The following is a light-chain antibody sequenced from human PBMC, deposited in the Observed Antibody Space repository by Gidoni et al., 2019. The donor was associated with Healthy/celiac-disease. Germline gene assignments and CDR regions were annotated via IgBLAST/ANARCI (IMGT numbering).Light chain of an antibody. CDR3: QAWDSSTVV. J-gene: IGLJ2*01. V-gene: IGLV3-1*01. CDR1: KLGDKY. CDR2: QDS. Sequence: SYELTQPPSGSVSPGQTASSTFSGDKLGDKYACWYQQKPGQSPVLVIYQDSKRPSGIPERFSGSNSGNTATLTISGTQAMDEADYYCQAWDSSTVVFGGGTKLTVL.